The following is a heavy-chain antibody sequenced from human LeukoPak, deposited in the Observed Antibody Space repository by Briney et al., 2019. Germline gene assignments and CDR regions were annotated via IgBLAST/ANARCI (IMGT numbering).Heavy chain of an antibody. J-gene: IGHJ4*02. CDR2: ISYDGGNK. Sequence: GRSLRLSCAASGFTFSSYAMHWVRQAPGKGLEWVAVISYDGGNKYYADSVKGRFTISRDNSKNTLYLQMNSLRAEDTAVYYCARPLSIVGAIFPGYWGQGTLVTVSS. CDR3: ARPLSIVGAIFPGY. V-gene: IGHV3-30-3*01. D-gene: IGHD1-26*01. CDR1: GFTFSSYA.